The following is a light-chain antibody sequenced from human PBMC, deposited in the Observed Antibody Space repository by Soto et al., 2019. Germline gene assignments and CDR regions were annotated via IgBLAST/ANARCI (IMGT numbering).Light chain of an antibody. CDR3: QQYYSYPFT. CDR2: AAS. Sequence: AIRMTQSPSSLSASTGDRVTITCRASQGISSYLAWYQQKPGKAPKLLIYAASTLQSGVPSRFSGSGSGTDFTLTIXXXXXXXXXTYYCQQYYSYPFTFGPGTKX. CDR1: QGISSY. V-gene: IGKV1-8*01. J-gene: IGKJ3*01.